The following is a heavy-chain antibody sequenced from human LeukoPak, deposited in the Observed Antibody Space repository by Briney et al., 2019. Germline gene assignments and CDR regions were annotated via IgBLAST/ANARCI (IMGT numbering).Heavy chain of an antibody. CDR2: ISSSGSTI. CDR3: AELGITMIGGV. D-gene: IGHD3-10*02. J-gene: IGHJ6*04. CDR1: GFTFSRFT. V-gene: IGHV3-48*04. Sequence: GGSLRLSCAASGFTFSRFTMNWVRQAPGKGLEWVSYISSSGSTIYYADSVKGRFTISRDNAKNSLYLQMNSLRAEDTAVYYCAELGITMIGGVWGKGTTVTISS.